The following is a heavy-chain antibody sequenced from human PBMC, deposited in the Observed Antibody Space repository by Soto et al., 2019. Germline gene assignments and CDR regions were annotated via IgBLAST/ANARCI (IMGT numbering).Heavy chain of an antibody. J-gene: IGHJ5*02. CDR2: ISGSGRST. CDR1: GFTFSSYA. Sequence: PGGSLRLSCAASGFTFSSYAMSWVRQAPGAGLEWVSGISGSGRSTYYADFVKGRFTISRDNSKNTLYLQMNSLRAEDTAVYYCAKRSSSDRITNWFDPLGQGTLVTVSS. V-gene: IGHV3-23*01. D-gene: IGHD1-20*01. CDR3: AKRSSSDRITNWFDP.